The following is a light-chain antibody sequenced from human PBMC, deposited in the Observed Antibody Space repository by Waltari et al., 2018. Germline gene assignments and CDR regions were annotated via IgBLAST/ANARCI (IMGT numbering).Light chain of an antibody. CDR3: CSYAGNYVWV. CDR1: SSDIGRYDI. V-gene: IGLV2-23*02. Sequence: QSALTQPAALSGSPGPSVTIPCPGASSDIGRYDIFPWYQQHPGNAPKLVSSDVSKRPSGVSDRFSGSKSGDTASLTISGLQFEDEADYYCCSYAGNYVWVFGGGTRLTVL. J-gene: IGLJ3*02. CDR2: DVS.